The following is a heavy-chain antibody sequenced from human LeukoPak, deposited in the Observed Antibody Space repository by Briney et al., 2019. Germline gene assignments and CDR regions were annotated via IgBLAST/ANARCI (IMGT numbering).Heavy chain of an antibody. CDR3: ASWLGYCSSTSCRAPSYYYYGMDV. D-gene: IGHD2-2*01. J-gene: IGHJ6*02. CDR2: IIPIFGIA. V-gene: IGHV1-69*04. CDR1: GGTFSSYA. Sequence: ASVKVSCKASGGTFSSYAISWVRQAPGQGLERMGRIIPIFGIANYAQKFQGRVTITADKSTSTAYMELSSLRSEDTAVYYCASWLGYCSSTSCRAPSYYYYGMDVWGQGTTVTVSS.